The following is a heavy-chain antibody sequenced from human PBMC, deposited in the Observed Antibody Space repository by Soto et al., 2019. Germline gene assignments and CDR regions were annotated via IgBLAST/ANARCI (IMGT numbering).Heavy chain of an antibody. Sequence: SVKVSCKASGGTFSSYAISWVRQAPGQGLEWMGGIIPIFGTANYAQKFQGRVTITADESTSTAYMELSSLRSEDTAVYYCASSHYDSSGYYYTFDYWGQGTLVTVSS. D-gene: IGHD3-22*01. CDR2: IIPIFGTA. CDR3: ASSHYDSSGYYYTFDY. V-gene: IGHV1-69*13. J-gene: IGHJ4*02. CDR1: GGTFSSYA.